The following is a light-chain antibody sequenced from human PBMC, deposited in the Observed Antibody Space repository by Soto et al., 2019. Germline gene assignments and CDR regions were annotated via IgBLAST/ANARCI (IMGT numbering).Light chain of an antibody. J-gene: IGLJ1*01. V-gene: IGLV2-14*01. CDR1: SSDVGIYNY. CDR2: EAT. CDR3: TSYTTSSSRV. Sequence: QSALTQPASESGSPGQSIAVFVTGTSSDVGIYNYASCYQQQPGQVLKHTIYEATNRPSGVSNRFSGSKSGNTASLIISGLQAEDEADYYCTSYTTSSSRVFGTGTKVTVL.